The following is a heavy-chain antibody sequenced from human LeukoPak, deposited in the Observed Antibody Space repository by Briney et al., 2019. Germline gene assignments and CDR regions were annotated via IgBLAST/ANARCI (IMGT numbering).Heavy chain of an antibody. J-gene: IGHJ4*02. CDR1: GYTFTGYY. CDR3: ARDKIAAAGNDY. Sequence: GASVKVSCKASGYTFTGYYMHWVRQAPGQGLEWMGRINPNSGGTNYAQKFQGRVTMTRDTSISTAYMELSRLRSDDTAVYYCARDKIAAAGNDYWGQGTLVTVSS. V-gene: IGHV1-2*06. D-gene: IGHD6-13*01. CDR2: INPNSGGT.